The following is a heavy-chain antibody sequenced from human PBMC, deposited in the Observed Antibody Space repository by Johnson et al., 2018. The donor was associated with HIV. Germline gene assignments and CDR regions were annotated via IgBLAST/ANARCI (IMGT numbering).Heavy chain of an antibody. Sequence: EVQLVEYGGGLVQPGGSLRLSCAASGFTFSSYAMSWVRQAPGKGLEWVSAISGSGGSIGYVDSVKGRFTISRDNAKNSLYLQMNSLRAEDTAVYYCAAWGGVGAGRAFDIWGQGTMVTVSS. J-gene: IGHJ3*02. CDR3: AAWGGVGAGRAFDI. CDR2: ISGSGGSI. CDR1: GFTFSSYA. V-gene: IGHV3-23*04. D-gene: IGHD1-26*01.